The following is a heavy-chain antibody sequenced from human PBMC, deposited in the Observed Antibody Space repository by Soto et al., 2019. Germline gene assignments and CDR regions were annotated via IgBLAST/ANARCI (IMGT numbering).Heavy chain of an antibody. CDR2: NSYDGSNK. Sequence: QVQLVESGGGVVQPGRSLRLSCAASGFSFSSFGRHWVRQAPGKGLEWVAFNSYDGSNKYYADSMKGRFTISRDSSEKTLYLQMNSLRPEDTAVYYCAKALGELSPESYDYWGQGTLVTVSS. V-gene: IGHV3-30*18. CDR3: AKALGELSPESYDY. J-gene: IGHJ4*02. D-gene: IGHD3-16*02. CDR1: GFSFSSFG.